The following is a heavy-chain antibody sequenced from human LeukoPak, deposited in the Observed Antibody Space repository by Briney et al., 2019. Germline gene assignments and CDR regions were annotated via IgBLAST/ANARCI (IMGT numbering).Heavy chain of an antibody. J-gene: IGHJ4*02. CDR2: ISGTAAST. D-gene: IGHD2-2*01. CDR3: ASHSSSCYGFDY. Sequence: GGSVRLSCAASGFPFSTYAMSWVRQAPGKGLEWVSTISGTAASTHYADSVKGRFTISRDNSKNTLYLQMNSLRAEDTAVYYCASHSSSCYGFDYWGQGTL. V-gene: IGHV3-23*01. CDR1: GFPFSTYA.